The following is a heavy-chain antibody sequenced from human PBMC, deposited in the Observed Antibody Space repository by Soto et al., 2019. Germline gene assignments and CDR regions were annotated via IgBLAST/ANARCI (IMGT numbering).Heavy chain of an antibody. CDR2: IIPILGIA. V-gene: IGHV1-69*02. CDR1: GGTFSSYT. D-gene: IGHD3-9*01. CDR3: ARSVAINPSTRAEGIRYFDWLLGQLKYYYYYMDV. Sequence: QVQLVQSGAEVKKPGSSVKVSCKASGGTFSSYTISWVRQAPGQGLEWMGRIIPILGIANYAQKFQGRVTITADKSTSTAYMELSSLRSEDTAVYYCARSVAINPSTRAEGIRYFDWLLGQLKYYYYYMDVWGKGTTVTVSS. J-gene: IGHJ6*03.